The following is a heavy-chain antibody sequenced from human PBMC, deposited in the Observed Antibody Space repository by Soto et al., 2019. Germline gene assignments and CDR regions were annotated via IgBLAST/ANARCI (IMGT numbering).Heavy chain of an antibody. V-gene: IGHV4-31*03. CDR3: AKDRTPGGARDYYFDMDV. CDR1: GDHISSGGYY. J-gene: IGHJ6*02. D-gene: IGHD2-15*01. Sequence: PLCRTCPVSGDHISSGGYYWRWIHQHPGKGLEWIGYIYYSWITYYNPSLKSRVTRSVDTSKNQFSLKLSSVTAADTAVYYCAKDRTPGGARDYYFDMDVRGQATTVHVAS. CDR2: IYYSWIT.